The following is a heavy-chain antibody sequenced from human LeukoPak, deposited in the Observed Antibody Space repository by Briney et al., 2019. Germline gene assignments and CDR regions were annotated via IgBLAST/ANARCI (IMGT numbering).Heavy chain of an antibody. CDR2: IIPIFGTA. CDR3: ARQGYYDSSGLFDY. Sequence: PVKVSCKASGGTFSSYAISWVRQAPGQGLEWMGGIIPIFGTANYAQKFQGRVTITTDESTSTAYTELSSLRSEDTAVYYCARQGYYDSSGLFDYWGQGTLVTVSS. J-gene: IGHJ4*02. CDR1: GGTFSSYA. V-gene: IGHV1-69*05. D-gene: IGHD3-22*01.